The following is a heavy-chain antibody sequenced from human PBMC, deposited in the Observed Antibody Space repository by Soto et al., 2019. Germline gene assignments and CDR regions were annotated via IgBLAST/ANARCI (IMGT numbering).Heavy chain of an antibody. J-gene: IGHJ6*02. D-gene: IGHD1-1*01. CDR3: AKAGLERYAMDV. CDR1: VFTFSCYP. CDR2: ISYDGSTT. V-gene: IGHV3-30-3*01. Sequence: GGSLRLSCAASVFTFSCYPMHWFRQAPGKGLEWVAFISYDGSTTYYADSVKGRFTISRDNSKNTLYVQMNSLRPEDTAVYYCAKAGLERYAMDVWGQGTTVTVSS.